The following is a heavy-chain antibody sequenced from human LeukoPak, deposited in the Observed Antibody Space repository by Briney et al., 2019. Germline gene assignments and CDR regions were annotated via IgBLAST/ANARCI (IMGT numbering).Heavy chain of an antibody. CDR2: ISSNGGGT. V-gene: IGHV3-64*01. Sequence: SGGSLRLSCAASGFTFSSYAMHWARQAPGKGLEYVSAISSNGGGTYYANSVKGRFTISRDNSKNTLYLQMGSPRAEDMAVYYCARAMIGRGYSSSWTPNDASDIWGQGTMVTVSS. CDR3: ARAMIGRGYSSSWTPNDASDI. CDR1: GFTFSSYA. J-gene: IGHJ3*02. D-gene: IGHD6-13*01.